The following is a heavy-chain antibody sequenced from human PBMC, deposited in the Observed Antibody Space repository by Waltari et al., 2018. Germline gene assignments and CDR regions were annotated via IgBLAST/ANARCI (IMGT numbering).Heavy chain of an antibody. Sequence: QVQLQESGPGLVKPSETLSLTCTVSGGSISSYYWSWIRQPPGKGLEWIGYIYYSGSTNYNPSLKSRVTISVDTSKNQFSLKLSSVTAADTAVFYCAKDLGGCSGGSCYSSDYWGQGTLVTVSS. CDR3: AKDLGGCSGGSCYSSDY. V-gene: IGHV4-59*01. J-gene: IGHJ4*02. D-gene: IGHD2-15*01. CDR2: IYYSGST. CDR1: GGSISSYY.